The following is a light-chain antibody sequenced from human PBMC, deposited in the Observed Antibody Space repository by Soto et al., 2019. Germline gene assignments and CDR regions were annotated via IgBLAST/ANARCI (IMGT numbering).Light chain of an antibody. CDR3: QQYNNWPRRT. J-gene: IGKJ1*01. CDR2: GAS. CDR1: QSVSSN. Sequence: EIVMTQSPATLSVSPGERATLSCRASQSVSSNLAWYQQKPGQAPRLLIYGASTRATGIPARFSGSGSGTEFTLTISSLQSEDFAVYYCQQYNNWPRRTFGQGTRWKSN. V-gene: IGKV3-15*01.